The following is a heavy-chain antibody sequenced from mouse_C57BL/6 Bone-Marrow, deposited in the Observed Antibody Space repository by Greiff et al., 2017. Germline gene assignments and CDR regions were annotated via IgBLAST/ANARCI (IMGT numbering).Heavy chain of an antibody. Sequence: QVQLQQSGAELARPGASVKLSCKASGYTFTSYGISWVKQRPGQGLEWIGEIYPRSGNTYYNEKFKGKATLTADKSSSTAYMELRSLTSEDSAVYVCARSPLYDYDDYWGQGTTLTVSS. CDR2: IYPRSGNT. V-gene: IGHV1-81*01. CDR3: ARSPLYDYDDY. D-gene: IGHD2-4*01. J-gene: IGHJ2*01. CDR1: GYTFTSYG.